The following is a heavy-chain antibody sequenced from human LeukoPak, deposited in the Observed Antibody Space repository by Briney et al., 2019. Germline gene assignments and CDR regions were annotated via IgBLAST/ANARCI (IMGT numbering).Heavy chain of an antibody. D-gene: IGHD3-22*01. Sequence: SETLSLTCTVSGGSISSYYWSWIRQPPGKGLEWIGYIYYSGSTNYNPTLKSRVTISVDTSKNQFSLKLSSVTAADTAVYYCARARYYYDSSGYRYYYGMDVRGQGTTVTVSS. J-gene: IGHJ6*02. CDR3: ARARYYYDSSGYRYYYGMDV. CDR2: IYYSGST. V-gene: IGHV4-59*01. CDR1: GGSISSYY.